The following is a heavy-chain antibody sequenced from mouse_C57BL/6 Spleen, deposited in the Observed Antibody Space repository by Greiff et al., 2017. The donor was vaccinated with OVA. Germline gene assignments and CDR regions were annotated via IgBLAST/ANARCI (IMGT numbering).Heavy chain of an antibody. V-gene: IGHV1-74*01. CDR2: IHPSDSDT. J-gene: IGHJ3*01. D-gene: IGHD2-5*01. Sequence: QVQLQQPGAELVKPGASVKVSCKASGYTFTSYWMHWVKQRPGQGLEWIGRIHPSDSDTNYNQKFKGKATLTVDKSSSTAYMQLSSLTSEDSAVYYCAIPPPAYYSNYRVSFAYWGQGTLVTVSA. CDR3: AIPPPAYYSNYRVSFAY. CDR1: GYTFTSYW.